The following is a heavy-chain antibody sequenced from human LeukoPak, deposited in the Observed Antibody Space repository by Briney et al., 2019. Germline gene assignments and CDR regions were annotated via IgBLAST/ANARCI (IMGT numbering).Heavy chain of an antibody. CDR3: ARVPDYDILTGLDY. D-gene: IGHD3-9*01. J-gene: IGHJ4*02. V-gene: IGHV3-74*01. CDR2: INSDGSST. CDR1: GFTFSGHW. Sequence: GGSLRLSCAVSGFTFSGHWMFWVRQAPGKGLEWVSRINSDGSSTSYADSVKGRFTISRDNAKNTLYLQMNSLRAEDTAVYYCARVPDYDILTGLDYWGQGTLVTVSS.